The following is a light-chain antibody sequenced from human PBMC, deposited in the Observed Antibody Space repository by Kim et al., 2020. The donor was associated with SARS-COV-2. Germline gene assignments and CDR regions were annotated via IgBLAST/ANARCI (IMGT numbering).Light chain of an antibody. CDR3: CSYAGSWV. J-gene: IGLJ3*02. CDR1: SSDVGGYNY. Sequence: SPGQSVTISCTGTSSDVGGYNYVSWYQQHPGKAPKLIIYDVSKRPSGVPDRFSGSNSGNTASLTISGLQAEDEAEYYCCSYAGSWVFGGGTQLTVL. V-gene: IGLV2-11*01. CDR2: DVS.